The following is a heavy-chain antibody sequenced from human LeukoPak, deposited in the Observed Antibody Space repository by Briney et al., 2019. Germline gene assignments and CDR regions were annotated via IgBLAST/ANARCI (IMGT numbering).Heavy chain of an antibody. D-gene: IGHD3-10*01. J-gene: IGHJ4*02. CDR1: GYTFTNYY. CDR3: ARVMVAWFGDKAFDY. V-gene: IGHV1-46*01. CDR2: INPNGGAT. Sequence: EASVKVSCKTSGYTFTNYYIHWVRQAPGQGLECMGIINPNGGATSYTQKFQGRVTMTRDTSTSTVYMELSSLRSEDTAVYYCARVMVAWFGDKAFDYWGQGTLVTVSS.